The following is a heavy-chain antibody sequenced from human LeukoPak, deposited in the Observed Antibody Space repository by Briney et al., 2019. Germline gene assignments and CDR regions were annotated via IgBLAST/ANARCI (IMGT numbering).Heavy chain of an antibody. CDR2: IIPIFGTA. CDR1: GGTFSSYA. V-gene: IGHV1-69*13. CDR3: ARDSGYDQMKNFDY. J-gene: IGHJ4*02. D-gene: IGHD5-12*01. Sequence: GASAKVSCKASGGTFSSYAISWVRQAPGQGLEWMGGIIPIFGTANYAQKFQGRVTITADESTSTAYMELSSLRSEDTAVYYCARDSGYDQMKNFDYWGQGTLVTVSS.